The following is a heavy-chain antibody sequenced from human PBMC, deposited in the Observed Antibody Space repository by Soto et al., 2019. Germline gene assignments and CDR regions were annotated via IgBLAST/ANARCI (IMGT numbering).Heavy chain of an antibody. CDR3: GKQASYGHGGGGWFDP. D-gene: IGHD3-16*01. CDR2: IGTQHDT. J-gene: IGHJ5*02. V-gene: IGHV3-13*01. CDR1: GFTFSAYD. Sequence: EVQLVESGGGLVQPGGSLRLSCAASGFTFSAYDMHWVRQATGKGLEWVAAIGTQHDTYYPDSVKGRFTITRENVKNSLDFQISSPRGGDTAVYYCGKQASYGHGGGGWFDPWGKGTLVTVSS.